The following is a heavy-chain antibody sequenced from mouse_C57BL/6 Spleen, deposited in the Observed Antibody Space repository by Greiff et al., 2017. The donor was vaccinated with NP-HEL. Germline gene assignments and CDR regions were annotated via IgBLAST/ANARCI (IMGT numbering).Heavy chain of an antibody. Sequence: VQLVESGAELVRPGASVTLSCKASGYTFTDYEMHWVKQTPVHGLEWIGAIDPEPGGTAYNQKFKGKAILTADKSSSTAYMELRSLTSEDSAVYYCTNGYYGSSRDAMDYWGQGTSVTVSS. J-gene: IGHJ4*01. CDR3: TNGYYGSSRDAMDY. V-gene: IGHV1-15*01. CDR1: GYTFTDYE. CDR2: IDPEPGGT. D-gene: IGHD1-1*01.